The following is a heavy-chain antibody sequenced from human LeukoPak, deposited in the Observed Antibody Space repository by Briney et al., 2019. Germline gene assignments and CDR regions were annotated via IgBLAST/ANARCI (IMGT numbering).Heavy chain of an antibody. V-gene: IGHV3-7*01. D-gene: IGHD2-8*01. CDR1: GFSISHHW. CDR3: ARENAVSSPGFDS. CDR2: IRGDGNDL. Sequence: GGSLRLSCVGSGFSISHHWINWVRQAPGTGLEWVANIRGDGNDLYYADSVKDRFTISRDNLKNSVFLQMNSLRVEDTAVYYCARENAVSSPGFDSWGQGTLVTVSS. J-gene: IGHJ5*01.